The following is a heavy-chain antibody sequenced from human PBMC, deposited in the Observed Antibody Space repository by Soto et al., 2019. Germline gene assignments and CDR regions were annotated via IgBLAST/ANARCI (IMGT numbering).Heavy chain of an antibody. V-gene: IGHV3-30*18. CDR3: AKSRSRSVGAAADY. CDR2: ISYDGSNK. CDR1: GFTFSSYG. J-gene: IGHJ4*02. Sequence: GGSLRLSCAASGFTFSSYGMHWVRQAPGKGLEWVAVISYDGSNKYYADSVKGRFTISRDNSKNTLYLQMNSLRAEDTAVYYCAKSRSRSVGAAADYWGQGTLVTVSS. D-gene: IGHD1-26*01.